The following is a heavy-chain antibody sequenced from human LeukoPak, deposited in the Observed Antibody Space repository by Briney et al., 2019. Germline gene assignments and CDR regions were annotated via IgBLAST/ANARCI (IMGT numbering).Heavy chain of an antibody. J-gene: IGHJ5*02. V-gene: IGHV3-21*06. CDR2: ISSSSSYI. CDR1: GFTFDDYA. Sequence: PGGSLRLSCAASGFTFDDYAMHWVRQAPGKGLEWVSSISSSSSYIYYADSVKGRFTISRDNAKNSLYLQMNSLRAEDTAVYYCARAGSGRSPDWFDPWGQGTLVTVSS. D-gene: IGHD1-26*01. CDR3: ARAGSGRSPDWFDP.